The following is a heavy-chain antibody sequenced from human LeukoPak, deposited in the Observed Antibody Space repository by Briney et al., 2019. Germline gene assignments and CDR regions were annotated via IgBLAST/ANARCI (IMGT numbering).Heavy chain of an antibody. Sequence: GGSLRLSCAASGFTFSSFAMSWVRQAQGKWREWVSASSGSGGSTYYADSVKGRFTISRDNSKNTLYLQMNSLRAEDTAVYYCAKNTNFIAAAGTFDYWGQGTLVTVSS. J-gene: IGHJ4*02. CDR1: GFTFSSFA. CDR3: AKNTNFIAAAGTFDY. V-gene: IGHV3-23*01. CDR2: SSGSGGST. D-gene: IGHD6-13*01.